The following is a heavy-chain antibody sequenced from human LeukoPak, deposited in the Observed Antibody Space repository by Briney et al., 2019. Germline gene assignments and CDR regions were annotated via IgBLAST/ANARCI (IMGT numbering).Heavy chain of an antibody. D-gene: IGHD3-10*01. Sequence: AASVKVSCKASGYTFTSYGISWVRQAPGQGLEWMGWINPNSGGTNYAQKFQGWVTMTRDTSISTAYMELSRLRSDDTAVYYCARDGDGWFGSYYGMDVWGQGTTVTVSS. CDR2: INPNSGGT. J-gene: IGHJ6*02. V-gene: IGHV1-2*04. CDR1: GYTFTSYG. CDR3: ARDGDGWFGSYYGMDV.